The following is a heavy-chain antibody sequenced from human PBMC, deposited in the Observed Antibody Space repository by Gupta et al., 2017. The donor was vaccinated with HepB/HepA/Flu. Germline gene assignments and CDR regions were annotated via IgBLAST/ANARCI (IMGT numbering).Heavy chain of an antibody. CDR1: GFTFSSYD. J-gene: IGHJ4*02. V-gene: IGHV3-48*03. D-gene: IGHD5-18*01. Sequence: EVQLVESGGGLVQPGGSLRLSCAASGFTFSSYDMHWVRKAPGKGLEWVSYMSSSVSTIYYADSVKGRFTISRDNAKNSLYLQMNSLRAADTAVYYCARLNGYSYGSHFDYWGQITLVTGSS. CDR3: ARLNGYSYGSHFDY. CDR2: MSSSVSTI.